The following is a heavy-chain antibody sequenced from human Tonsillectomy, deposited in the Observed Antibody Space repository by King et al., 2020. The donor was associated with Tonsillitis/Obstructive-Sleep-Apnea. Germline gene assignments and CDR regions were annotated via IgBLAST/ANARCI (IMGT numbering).Heavy chain of an antibody. J-gene: IGHJ4*02. CDR2: IDHSGST. V-gene: IGHV4-34*01. CDR3: ASGSVEQVWAFDY. Sequence: QVQLQQWGAGLLKPSETLSLTCGVYGGSFNGYYWSWIRQTPGKGLEWIGEIDHSGSTNNNPYLKSRVTISVDTSKNQFSLNLNSVTAADTAIYYCASGSVEQVWAFDYWGQGTLVTVSS. CDR1: GGSFNGYY. D-gene: IGHD1/OR15-1a*01.